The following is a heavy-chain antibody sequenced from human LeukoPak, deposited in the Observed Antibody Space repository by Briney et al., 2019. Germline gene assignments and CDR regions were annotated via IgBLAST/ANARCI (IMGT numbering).Heavy chain of an antibody. J-gene: IGHJ3*01. Sequence: ASVKVSCKASGYTFTDYGIHWVRQAPGQGPEWISWGSTFNGHRLYGQRFQGRVTMTTDPSTTTVYMELTSLTSDDTALYYCARDAVGARAFDFWGQGTMVIVSS. CDR3: ARDAVGARAFDF. D-gene: IGHD1-26*01. CDR2: GSTFNGHR. V-gene: IGHV1-18*01. CDR1: GYTFTDYG.